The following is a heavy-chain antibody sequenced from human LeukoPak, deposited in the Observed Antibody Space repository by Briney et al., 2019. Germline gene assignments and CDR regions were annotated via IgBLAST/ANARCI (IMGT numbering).Heavy chain of an antibody. CDR2: INHSGST. CDR1: GGSFSGYY. CDR3: ASRAYYYGSGRTYYYGMDV. Sequence: PSETLSLTCAVYGGSFSGYYWSWIRQPPGKGLEWIGEINHSGSTNYNPSLKSRVTISVDTSKNQFSLKLCSVTAADTAVYYCASRAYYYGSGRTYYYGMDVWGKGTTVTVSS. J-gene: IGHJ6*04. D-gene: IGHD3-10*01. V-gene: IGHV4-34*01.